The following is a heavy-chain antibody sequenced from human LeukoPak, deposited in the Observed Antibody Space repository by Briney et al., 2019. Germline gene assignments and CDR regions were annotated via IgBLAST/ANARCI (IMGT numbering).Heavy chain of an antibody. Sequence: SETLSLTCTVSGYSISSGYYWGWIRQPPGKGLEWIGSIYHSGSTYYNPSLKSRVTISVDTSKNQFSLKLSSVTAADTAVYYCARLGGYYPIDYWGQGTLVTVSS. D-gene: IGHD3-10*01. V-gene: IGHV4-38-2*02. J-gene: IGHJ4*02. CDR1: GYSISSGYY. CDR2: IYHSGST. CDR3: ARLGGYYPIDY.